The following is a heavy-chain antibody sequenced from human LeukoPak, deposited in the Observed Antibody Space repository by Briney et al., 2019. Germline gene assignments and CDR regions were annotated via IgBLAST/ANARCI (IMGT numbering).Heavy chain of an antibody. CDR1: GGSISSGGYS. V-gene: IGHV4-30-2*01. D-gene: IGHD3-22*01. J-gene: IGHJ4*02. CDR3: ARTSGLGTSIDY. CDR2: IYHSGST. Sequence: SQTLSLTCAVSGGSISSGGYSWSWLRQPPGKGLEWIGYIYHSGSTYYNPSLKSRVTISVDGSKNQFSLKLSSVTAADAAVYYCARTSGLGTSIDYWGQGTLVTVSS.